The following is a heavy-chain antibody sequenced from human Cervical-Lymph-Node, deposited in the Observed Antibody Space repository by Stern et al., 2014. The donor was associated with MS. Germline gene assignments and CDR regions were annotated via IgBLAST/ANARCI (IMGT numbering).Heavy chain of an antibody. V-gene: IGHV1-3*01. CDR1: GYSFISHA. CDR3: ARAGYCSPSTCSDAFDI. J-gene: IGHJ3*02. D-gene: IGHD2-15*01. CDR2: INGDNGNT. Sequence: QVQLVQSGAEVKDPGASVKVSCKASGYSFISHAMHWVRQAPGQTFEWMGWINGDNGNTKYSQKLQGRVSIARDKPTSTAYMELSSLTSEDTAVYYCARAGYCSPSTCSDAFDIWGQGTMVTVSS.